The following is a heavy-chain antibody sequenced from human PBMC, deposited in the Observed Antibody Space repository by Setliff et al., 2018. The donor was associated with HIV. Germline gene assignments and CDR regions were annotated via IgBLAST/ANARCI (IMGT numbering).Heavy chain of an antibody. CDR1: GFTFSSYG. J-gene: IGHJ6*03. CDR2: IRYDGSYA. D-gene: IGHD5-12*01. Sequence: PGGSRLSCAASGFTFSSYGMHCVRQAPGKGLEWVAFIRYDGSYAYHADSVKGRFTMSRDNSKNTVSLEMNSLRVEDTGVYYCAKGRRPVDLVSTSIRYYFYMGVWGKGTTVTVSS. V-gene: IGHV3-30*02. CDR3: AKGRRPVDLVSTSIRYYFYMGV.